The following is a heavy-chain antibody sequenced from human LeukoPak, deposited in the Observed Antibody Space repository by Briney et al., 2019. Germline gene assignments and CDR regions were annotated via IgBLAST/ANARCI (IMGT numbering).Heavy chain of an antibody. CDR3: ARDSGYNAFDI. J-gene: IGHJ3*02. Sequence: GGSLRLSCAVSGLTFSNFKMNWVRQAPGKGLEWVSYISDSGRTTFYADSVKGRFTFSRDNAKNSLFLQMNSLRAEDTAVFYCARDSGYNAFDIWGQGTMVTVSS. CDR1: GLTFSNFK. V-gene: IGHV3-48*03. CDR2: ISDSGRTT. D-gene: IGHD5-12*01.